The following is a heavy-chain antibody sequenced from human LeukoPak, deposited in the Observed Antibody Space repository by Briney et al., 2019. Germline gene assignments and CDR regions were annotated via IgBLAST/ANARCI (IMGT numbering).Heavy chain of an antibody. V-gene: IGHV3-21*01. D-gene: IGHD3-22*01. J-gene: IGHJ3*02. Sequence: GGSLRLSCAASGFTFSSYNMTWVRQAPGKGLEWVSSVSNSRSYIYYADSVKGRFTISRDNAKNSLYLQMNSLRAEDTAVYFCARDPNYFDTSGYYRSHYAFDIWGQGTMVTVSS. CDR1: GFTFSSYN. CDR2: VSNSRSYI. CDR3: ARDPNYFDTSGYYRSHYAFDI.